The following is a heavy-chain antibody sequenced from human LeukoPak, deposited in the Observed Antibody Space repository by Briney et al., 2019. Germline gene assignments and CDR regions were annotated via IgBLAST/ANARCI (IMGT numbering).Heavy chain of an antibody. V-gene: IGHV3-23*01. CDR1: GFTFSSYA. Sequence: GGSLRLSCAASGFTFSSYAMSWVRQAPGKGLEWVSAISGSGGSIYYADSVKRRYNISRENHKNTLYLQMHRQRPEDTAVYYCAKTYCSGGSCYWDFDRWGRGTLVTVSS. CDR2: ISGSGGSI. D-gene: IGHD2-15*01. CDR3: AKTYCSGGSCYWDFDR. J-gene: IGHJ2*01.